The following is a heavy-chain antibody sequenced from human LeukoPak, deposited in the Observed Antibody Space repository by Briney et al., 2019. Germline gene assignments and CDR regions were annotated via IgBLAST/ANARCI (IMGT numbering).Heavy chain of an antibody. J-gene: IGHJ4*02. Sequence: PGGSLRLSCAASGFTFSSYWMSWVRQAPGKGLEWVANIKQDGSEKYYVDSVKGRFTISRDNAKNSLYLQMNSLRAEDTAVYYCARGPISSGHRPYYFDYWGQGTVVTVSS. CDR2: IKQDGSEK. V-gene: IGHV3-7*01. D-gene: IGHD6-19*01. CDR3: ARGPISSGHRPYYFDY. CDR1: GFTFSSYW.